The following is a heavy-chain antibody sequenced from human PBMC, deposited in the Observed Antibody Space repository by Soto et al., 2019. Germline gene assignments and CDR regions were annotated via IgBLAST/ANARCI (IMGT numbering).Heavy chain of an antibody. CDR2: IIPIFGTA. V-gene: IGHV1-69*13. J-gene: IGHJ4*02. CDR3: ARQGPGSYCSGGSCYEV. D-gene: IGHD2-15*01. Sequence: RASVKVSCKASGGTFSSYAISWVRQAPGQGLEWMGGIIPIFGTANYAQKFQGRVTITADESTSTAYMELSSLRSEDTAVYYCARQGPGSYCSGGSCYEVWGQGTLVTVSS. CDR1: GGTFSSYA.